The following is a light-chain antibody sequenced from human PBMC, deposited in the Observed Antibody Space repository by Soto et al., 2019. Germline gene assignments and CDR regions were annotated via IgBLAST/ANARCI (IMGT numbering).Light chain of an antibody. CDR2: ENN. CDR1: SSNIGNNY. J-gene: IGLJ1*01. Sequence: QSVLTQPPSVSAAPGQKVTISCSGSSSNIGNNYVSWYQQLPGTAPKLLIYENNKRPSGIPDRFSGSKSCTSATLGITGLQTGDEADYYCGTWDSSLSAGGVFGTGTKVTV. CDR3: GTWDSSLSAGGV. V-gene: IGLV1-51*02.